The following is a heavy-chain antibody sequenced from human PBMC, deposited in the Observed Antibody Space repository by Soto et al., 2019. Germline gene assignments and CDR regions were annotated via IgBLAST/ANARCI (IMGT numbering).Heavy chain of an antibody. J-gene: IGHJ6*03. Sequence: GSLRLSCAASGFTFSNYCMSWVRQPPGKGLEWVSYISCDRSKKYYADSVKGRFTISRDNAKNSLYLQMYSLIAEDTAVYYCATSLDVWGKGTTVTVSS. CDR1: GFTFSNYC. CDR3: ATSLDV. V-gene: IGHV3-48*01. CDR2: ISCDRSKK.